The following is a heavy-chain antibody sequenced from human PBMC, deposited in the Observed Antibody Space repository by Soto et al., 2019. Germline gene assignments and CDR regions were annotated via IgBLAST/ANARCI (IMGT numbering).Heavy chain of an antibody. Sequence: ASVKVSCKVSGYTFTSYGIHWVHQAPGQRLEWTGWINAGNGNTKYSEKFQGRVTITRDTSASTAYLEPSSLRSEDTAVYYCARDPNDSSAYYHHYYYGMDVWGQGTTVTVSS. V-gene: IGHV1-3*01. CDR1: GYTFTSYG. D-gene: IGHD3-22*01. J-gene: IGHJ6*02. CDR2: INAGNGNT. CDR3: ARDPNDSSAYYHHYYYGMDV.